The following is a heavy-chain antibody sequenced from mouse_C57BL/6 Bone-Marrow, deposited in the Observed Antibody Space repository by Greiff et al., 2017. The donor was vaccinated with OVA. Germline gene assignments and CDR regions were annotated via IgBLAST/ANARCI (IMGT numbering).Heavy chain of an antibody. J-gene: IGHJ4*01. CDR2: IDPEDGET. CDR1: GFNIKDYY. V-gene: IGHV14-2*01. CDR3: ADTTASYYAMDY. Sequence: EVKLVESGAELVKPGASVKLSCTASGFNIKDYYMHWVKQRTEQGLEWIGRIDPEDGETKYAPKFQGKATIPADTSSNTAYLQLSSLTSEDTAVYYCADTTASYYAMDYWGQGTSVTVSS. D-gene: IGHD1-2*01.